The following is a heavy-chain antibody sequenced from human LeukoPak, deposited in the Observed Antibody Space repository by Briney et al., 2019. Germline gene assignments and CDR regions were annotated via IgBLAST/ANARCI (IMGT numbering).Heavy chain of an antibody. Sequence: SETLSLTCTVSGGSITSCYYYWGRLPQPPGQGLEWIGTYYYSGNTYYIPSLQSRVTISVDTSKNQFSLKLSSVTTADTAVYYCARNIIGDLLFLFGYWGEGTLGSVSS. CDR1: GGSITSCYYY. D-gene: IGHD3-10*01. J-gene: IGHJ4*02. CDR2: YYYSGNT. V-gene: IGHV4-39*01. CDR3: ARNIIGDLLFLFGY.